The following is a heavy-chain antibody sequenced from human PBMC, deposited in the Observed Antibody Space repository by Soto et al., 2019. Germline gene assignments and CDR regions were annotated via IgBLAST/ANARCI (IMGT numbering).Heavy chain of an antibody. CDR1: GLTVSGKKY. Sequence: DVQLVESGGGLMQPGESLRLSCAASGLTVSGKKYVAWVRQAPGKGLEWVSALYDVDGSFYSDSVKGRFTTSSDSSKTIFYFKINDLGPGDRAVYYCAIGHEGEHAYDVGGKGKTVTFSS. J-gene: IGHJ3*01. CDR2: LYDVDGS. CDR3: AIGHEGEHAYDV. D-gene: IGHD1-1*01. V-gene: IGHV3-53*01.